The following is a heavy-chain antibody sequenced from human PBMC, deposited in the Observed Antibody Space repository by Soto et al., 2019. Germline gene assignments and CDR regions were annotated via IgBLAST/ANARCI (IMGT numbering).Heavy chain of an antibody. D-gene: IGHD3-10*02. J-gene: IGHJ4*02. Sequence: ASVNVSCKASGGTFSSYAISWVRQAPGQGLEWMGGIIPIFGTANYAQKFQGRVTITADESTSTAYMELSSLRSEDTAVYYCARTGGYVYYFDYWGQGTLVTVSS. V-gene: IGHV1-69*13. CDR2: IIPIFGTA. CDR1: GGTFSSYA. CDR3: ARTGGYVYYFDY.